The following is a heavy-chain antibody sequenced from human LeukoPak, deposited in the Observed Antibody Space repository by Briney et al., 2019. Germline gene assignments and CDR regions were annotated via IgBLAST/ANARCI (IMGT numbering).Heavy chain of an antibody. CDR1: GGSISSYY. Sequence: SETLSLTCTVSGGSISSYYWSWIRQPPGQGLEWIGYIYYSGSTNYNPSLKSRVTISVDTSKNQFSLKLSSVTAADTAVYYCARIPELSLYRYFDYWGQGTLVTVSS. CDR2: IYYSGST. D-gene: IGHD3-16*02. CDR3: ARIPELSLYRYFDY. V-gene: IGHV4-59*01. J-gene: IGHJ4*02.